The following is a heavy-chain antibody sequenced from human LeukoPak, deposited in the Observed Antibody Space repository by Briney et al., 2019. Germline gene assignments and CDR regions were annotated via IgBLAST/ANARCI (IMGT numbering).Heavy chain of an antibody. CDR3: VRVNSGSYQDHHDY. V-gene: IGHV1-8*01. J-gene: IGHJ4*02. D-gene: IGHD1-26*01. Sequence: ASVKVSCKASVYTFTRYDTNGVRQATGQGREWRGGMNPNSGNTSYAQKFQGRVTMTRNTSISTAYMELSSLRSEDTAVYYCVRVNSGSYQDHHDYWGQGTLVTVSS. CDR2: MNPNSGNT. CDR1: VYTFTRYD.